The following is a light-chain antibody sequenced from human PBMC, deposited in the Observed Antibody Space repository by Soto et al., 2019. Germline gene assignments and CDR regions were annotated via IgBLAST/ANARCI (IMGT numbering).Light chain of an antibody. J-gene: IGKJ2*01. V-gene: IGKV1-17*01. CDR3: LQHDAYPFT. CDR1: QDIRNN. Sequence: DVQMTQSPSTLSVSVGDRVAIDCRASQDIRNNLGWYQQKPGKAPRRLIYLASNLQSGVPSRFSGSGSGTEFTLTVSSLQPEDLATYYCLQHDAYPFTFGQGTKLEIK. CDR2: LAS.